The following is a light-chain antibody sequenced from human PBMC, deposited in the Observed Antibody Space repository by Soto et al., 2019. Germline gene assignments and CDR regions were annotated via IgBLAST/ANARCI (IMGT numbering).Light chain of an antibody. V-gene: IGKV3-15*01. CDR2: GAS. J-gene: IGKJ2*01. Sequence: EIVMTQSPATLSVSPGEGATLSCRASQNVINNVAWYQQKPGQAPRLLIYGASMRATGIPDRFSGSGSGTEFTLSISSLQSEDFAVYYCQQYTNWPPNTFGQGTKVDIK. CDR3: QQYTNWPPNT. CDR1: QNVINN.